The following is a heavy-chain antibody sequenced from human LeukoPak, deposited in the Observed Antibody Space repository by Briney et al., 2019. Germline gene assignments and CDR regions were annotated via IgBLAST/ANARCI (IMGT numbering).Heavy chain of an antibody. V-gene: IGHV4-59*01. J-gene: IGHJ6*02. CDR2: IYYSVGT. CDR1: GGSISSYS. CDR3: ARDGVGYYDSSGYYYYYGMDV. D-gene: IGHD3-22*01. Sequence: SETLSLTCTVSGGSISSYSWCWIRQPPGKGLGWIGYIYYSVGTHSNPSLKSRVTISVDTSKNQFSLKLSSVTAADTAVYYCARDGVGYYDSSGYYYYYGMDVWGQGTTVTVSS.